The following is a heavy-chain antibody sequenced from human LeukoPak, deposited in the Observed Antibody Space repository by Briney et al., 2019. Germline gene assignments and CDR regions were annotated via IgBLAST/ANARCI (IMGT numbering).Heavy chain of an antibody. CDR1: GFTFSSYW. V-gene: IGHV3-7*01. CDR2: IKQDGSEK. D-gene: IGHD6-19*01. CDR3: ARVAVAGTMFSVFGY. Sequence: PGGSLRLSCAASGFTFSSYWMSWVRQAPGKGLEWVANIKQDGSEKYYVDSVKGIFTISRDNAKNSLYLQMNSLRAEDTAVYYCARVAVAGTMFSVFGYWGQGTLVTVSS. J-gene: IGHJ4*02.